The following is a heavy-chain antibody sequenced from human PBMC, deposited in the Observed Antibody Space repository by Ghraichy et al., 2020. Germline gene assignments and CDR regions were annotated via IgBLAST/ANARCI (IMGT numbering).Heavy chain of an antibody. D-gene: IGHD3-3*01. J-gene: IGHJ4*02. CDR3: ARLGKYYDFWSGYYSAYLDY. V-gene: IGHV4-34*01. CDR2: INHSGST. Sequence: SETLSLTCAVYGGSFSGYYWSWIRQPPGKGLEWIGEINHSGSTNYNPSLKSRVTISVDTSKNQFSLKLSSVTAADTAVYYCARLGKYYDFWSGYYSAYLDYWGQGTLVTVSS. CDR1: GGSFSGYY.